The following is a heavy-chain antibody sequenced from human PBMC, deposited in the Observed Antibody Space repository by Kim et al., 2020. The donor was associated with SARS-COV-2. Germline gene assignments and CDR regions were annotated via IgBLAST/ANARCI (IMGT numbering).Heavy chain of an antibody. D-gene: IGHD5-18*01. Sequence: GGSLRLSCLGSGLAFNTYESFWVRQAPGEGLEWLSYITASSSAIYYADPVKGRFPVSRDNPKRSLFLQMSRLRVEDTATYFCARIFNGYSLDDDAGLDVWGQGTTVLVSS. CDR1: GLAFNTYE. CDR2: ITASSSAI. J-gene: IGHJ6*02. CDR3: ARIFNGYSLDDDAGLDV. V-gene: IGHV3-48*01.